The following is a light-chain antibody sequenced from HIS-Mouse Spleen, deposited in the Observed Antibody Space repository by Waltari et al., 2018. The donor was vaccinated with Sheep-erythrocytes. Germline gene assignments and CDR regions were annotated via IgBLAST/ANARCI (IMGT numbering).Light chain of an antibody. CDR3: CSYAGSYNHV. CDR2: DVS. Sequence: QSALTQPRLVSGSPGQSVTIPCTVTSIDFGGSNHVSWYQQHPGKAPKLMIYDVSKRPSGVPDRFSGSKSGNTASLTISGLQAEDEADYYCCSYAGSYNHVFATGTKVTVL. V-gene: IGLV2-11*01. CDR1: SIDFGGSNH. J-gene: IGLJ1*01.